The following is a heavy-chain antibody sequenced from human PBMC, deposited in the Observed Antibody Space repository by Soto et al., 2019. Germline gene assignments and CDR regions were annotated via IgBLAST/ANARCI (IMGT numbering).Heavy chain of an antibody. CDR3: AKDYEYQLLYRGRVLDY. J-gene: IGHJ4*02. Sequence: LRLSCGASGFTFSNYYMSWIRQAPGKGLEWVSYISSTGRTIYYADSVKGRFTVSRDNAQNSLSLKLNSLRVEDTAVYYCAKDYEYQLLYRGRVLDYWGQGTLVTVSS. D-gene: IGHD2-2*02. CDR2: ISSTGRTI. V-gene: IGHV3-11*01. CDR1: GFTFSNYY.